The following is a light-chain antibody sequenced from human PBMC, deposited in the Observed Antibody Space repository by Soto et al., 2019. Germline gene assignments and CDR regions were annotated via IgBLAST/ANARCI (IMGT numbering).Light chain of an antibody. J-gene: IGKJ1*01. Sequence: EIVMTQSPATLSVSPGERATLSCRASQSISNNLAWYQQKPGQAPRLLLYDASTRATGIPANFSGSGSGTEFTLTISSRQSEDVAVDYCQQYNNWPPWTFGQGTKVEIK. CDR3: QQYNNWPPWT. CDR2: DAS. V-gene: IGKV3-15*01. CDR1: QSISNN.